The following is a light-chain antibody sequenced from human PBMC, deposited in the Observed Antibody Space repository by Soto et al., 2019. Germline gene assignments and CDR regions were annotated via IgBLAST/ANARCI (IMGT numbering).Light chain of an antibody. CDR1: SSNIGNNA. V-gene: IGLV1-36*01. J-gene: IGLJ3*02. CDR2: YDD. CDR3: AACDDSLKGPV. Sequence: QSVLTQPPSVSEAPRQRVTISCSGSSSNIGNNAVNWYQQLPGKAPKLLNYYDDLLPSGVSDRFSGSKSGTSASLAISGLQSEDEADYYCAACDDSLKGPVFGGGTKLTVL.